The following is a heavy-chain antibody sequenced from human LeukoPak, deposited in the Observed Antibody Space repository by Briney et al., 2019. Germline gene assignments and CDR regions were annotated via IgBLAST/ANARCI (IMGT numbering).Heavy chain of an antibody. V-gene: IGHV4-59*01. J-gene: IGHJ6*02. D-gene: IGHD3-3*01. CDR3: AREGYDFWSGHLPLDV. Sequence: SETLSLTCTVSGVSISSYYWSWLRQPPGKGLEGIGYIYYSGSTNYNPSLKSRVTISVDTSKNQFSLKLSSVTAADTAVYYCAREGYDFWSGHLPLDVWGQGTTVTVSS. CDR1: GVSISSYY. CDR2: IYYSGST.